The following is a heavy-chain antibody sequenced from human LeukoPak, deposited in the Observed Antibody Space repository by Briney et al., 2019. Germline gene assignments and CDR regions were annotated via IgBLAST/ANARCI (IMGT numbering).Heavy chain of an antibody. CDR1: GFSCSSYW. V-gene: IGHV3-7*01. J-gene: IGHJ4*02. CDR2: IKQDGSDK. CDR3: ARGGGNFDQ. Sequence: GGSLRLSCAASGFSCSSYWMSWVRQAPGKGLEWVANIKQDGSDKYYVDSVKGRFTISRDNAKNSLYLHMNSLRAEDTAVYYCARGGGNFDQWGQGTLVTVSS. D-gene: IGHD2-15*01.